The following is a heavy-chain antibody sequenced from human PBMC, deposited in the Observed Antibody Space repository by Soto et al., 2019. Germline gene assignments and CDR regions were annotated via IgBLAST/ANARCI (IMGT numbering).Heavy chain of an antibody. D-gene: IGHD6-19*01. Sequence: SETLSLTCTVSGGSIINYYWTWVRQPPGKGLEWIGYVYYSGSTNYNPSLESRVTISIDASKNQFSLKMKSVTAADTAVYYCVRDYLLAGFDPWGQGALVTVS. CDR3: VRDYLLAGFDP. V-gene: IGHV4-59*01. CDR1: GGSIINYY. CDR2: VYYSGST. J-gene: IGHJ5*02.